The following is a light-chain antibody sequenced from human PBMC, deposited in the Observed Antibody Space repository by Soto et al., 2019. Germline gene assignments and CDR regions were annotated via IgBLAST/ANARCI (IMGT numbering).Light chain of an antibody. CDR2: DAS. CDR3: QHYDKVPSIT. Sequence: DIQMTQSPSSLSASVGDRVTITCQASQDISNYLNWYQQKPGKAPKLLIYDASNLEHWVPSRLSGSGSGTDFSFTISSLQPEDMATYYCQHYDKVPSITFGQGTRLEIK. CDR1: QDISNY. V-gene: IGKV1-33*01. J-gene: IGKJ5*01.